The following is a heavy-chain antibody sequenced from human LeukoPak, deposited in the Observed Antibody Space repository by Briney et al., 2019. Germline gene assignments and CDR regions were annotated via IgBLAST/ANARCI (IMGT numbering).Heavy chain of an antibody. CDR2: IHHTGHI. J-gene: IGHJ4*02. CDR3: ALFEVVVGSTQDF. CDR1: GGSFSNYF. V-gene: IGHV4-34*01. Sequence: SETLSLTCAVYGGSFSNYFWNWIRQPPGKGLEWIAEIHHTGHINYNPSLKSRVTVSVDRSKNQFSLKLTSVTAADTAVYYCALFEVVVGSTQDFWGQGTLVTVSS. D-gene: IGHD2-15*01.